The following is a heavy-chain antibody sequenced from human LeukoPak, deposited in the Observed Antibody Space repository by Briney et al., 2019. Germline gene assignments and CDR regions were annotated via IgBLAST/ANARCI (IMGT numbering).Heavy chain of an antibody. D-gene: IGHD3-16*01. CDR1: GGTISSYY. CDR2: IYYTGST. Sequence: SETLSLTCTVSGGTISSYYWSWIRQPPGKGLEWIGLIYYTGSTNYNPSLKSRVTISVDTSKNEFSQKLSSVTAADTAVYHCARQGGGVTYFDYWGQGTLVTVSA. J-gene: IGHJ4*02. V-gene: IGHV4-59*08. CDR3: ARQGGGVTYFDY.